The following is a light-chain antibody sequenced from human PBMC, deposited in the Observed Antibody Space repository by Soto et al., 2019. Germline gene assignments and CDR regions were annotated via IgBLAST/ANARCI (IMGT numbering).Light chain of an antibody. CDR1: SSDVGGYNY. V-gene: IGLV2-14*01. CDR2: EVS. J-gene: IGLJ1*01. CDR3: SSYTSSSTYV. Sequence: QFVLTQPASVSGSPGQSITISCTVTSSDVGGYNYVSWYQQHPGKAPKIMIYEVSNRPSGVSNRFSGSKSGNTASLTISGLQAEDEADYYCSSYTSSSTYVFGTGTKV.